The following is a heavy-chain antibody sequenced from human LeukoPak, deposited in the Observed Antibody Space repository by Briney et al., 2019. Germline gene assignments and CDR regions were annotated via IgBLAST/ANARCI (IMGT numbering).Heavy chain of an antibody. D-gene: IGHD2-15*01. V-gene: IGHV4-59*08. J-gene: IGHJ3*02. CDR2: IYYSGST. CDR3: ARHCSGGSCYSLDAFDI. Sequence: SETLSLTCTVSGGSISSSYWSWIRQPPGKGLEWIGYIYYSGSTNYNPSLKSRVTISVDTSKNQFSLKLSSVTAADTAVYYCARHCSGGSCYSLDAFDIWGQGTMVTVSS. CDR1: GGSISSSY.